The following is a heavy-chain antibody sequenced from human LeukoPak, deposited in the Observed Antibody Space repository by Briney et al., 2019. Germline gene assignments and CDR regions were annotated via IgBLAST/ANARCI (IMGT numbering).Heavy chain of an antibody. J-gene: IGHJ6*02. Sequence: GASVRVSCKASGYTFTSYYMHWVRQAPGQGLEWMGIINPSGGSTSYAQKFQGRVTMTRDTSTSTVYMELSSLRSEDTAVYYCARVGSSGWYYHYYYGMDVWGQGTTVTVSS. D-gene: IGHD6-19*01. CDR3: ARVGSSGWYYHYYYGMDV. CDR1: GYTFTSYY. CDR2: INPSGGST. V-gene: IGHV1-46*01.